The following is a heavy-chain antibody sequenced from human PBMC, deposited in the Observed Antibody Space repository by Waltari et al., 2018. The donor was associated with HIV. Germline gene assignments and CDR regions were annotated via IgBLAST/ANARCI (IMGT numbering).Heavy chain of an antibody. CDR2: INPNSGGT. J-gene: IGHJ4*02. V-gene: IGHV1-2*02. CDR1: GYTFTGYY. D-gene: IGHD3-22*01. Sequence: QVQLVQSGAEVKKPGASVKVSCKASGYTFTGYYMAWVRQAPVQGLEWMGWINPNSGGTNYAQKLQGRVTMTRDTSISTAYMELSRLRSDDTAVYYCAREGDYYDSSGYYPGYWGQGTLVTVSS. CDR3: AREGDYYDSSGYYPGY.